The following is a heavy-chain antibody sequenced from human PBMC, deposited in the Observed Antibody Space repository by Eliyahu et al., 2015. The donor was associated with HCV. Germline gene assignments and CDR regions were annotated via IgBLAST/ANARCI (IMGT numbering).Heavy chain of an antibody. CDR2: IWYDGSQK. J-gene: IGHJ4*02. D-gene: IGHD3-16*01. Sequence: QVQLVESGGGVVQPGKSLRLXCAASGFIFSTYGMHWVRQAPGKGLEWVAVIWYDGSQKYYSDSVNGRFTISRDNSRNTLNLQMNSLRAEDTAVYYCVGGTRSSYYFDYWGQGTLVTVSS. CDR3: VGGTRSSYYFDY. V-gene: IGHV3-33*01. CDR1: GFIFSTYG.